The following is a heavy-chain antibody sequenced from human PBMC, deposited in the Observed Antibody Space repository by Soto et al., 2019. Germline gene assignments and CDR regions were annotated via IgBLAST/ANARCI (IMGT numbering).Heavy chain of an antibody. CDR1: GYTFTSYA. V-gene: IGHV1-3*01. D-gene: IGHD4-17*01. CDR3: ARQTTVTTINWFDP. Sequence: QVQLVQSGAEVKKPGASVKVSCKASGYTFTSYAMHWVRQAPGQRLEWMGWINAGNGNTKYSQKFQGRVTITRDTSASTAYMELSSLRSEDTAVYYCARQTTVTTINWFDPWGQGTLVTVSS. CDR2: INAGNGNT. J-gene: IGHJ5*02.